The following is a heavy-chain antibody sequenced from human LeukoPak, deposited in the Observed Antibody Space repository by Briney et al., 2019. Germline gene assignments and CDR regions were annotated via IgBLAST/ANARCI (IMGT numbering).Heavy chain of an antibody. V-gene: IGHV4-59*08. CDR2: IYYSGST. J-gene: IGHJ4*02. Sequence: PSETLSLTCTVSGGSISSYYWSWIRQPPGKGLEWIGYIYYSGSTNYNPSLKSRVTISVDTSKNQFSLKLSSVTAADTAVYYCARLIWGPNYFDYWGQGTLVTVSS. CDR3: ARLIWGPNYFDY. CDR1: GGSISSYY. D-gene: IGHD3-16*01.